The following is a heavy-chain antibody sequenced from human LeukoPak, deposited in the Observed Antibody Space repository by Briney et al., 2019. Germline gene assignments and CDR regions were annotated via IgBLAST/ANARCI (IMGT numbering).Heavy chain of an antibody. Sequence: SVKVSCKASGGTLSSYGISWVRQAPGHGLEWMGRIIPMVGIANYAQKIQGRVTITADKSTSTAYMELSSLRSEDTAVYYCARGHGSSNYDILTGSDDYYGMDVWGQGTTVTVSS. D-gene: IGHD3-9*01. CDR3: ARGHGSSNYDILTGSDDYYGMDV. CDR1: GGTLSSYG. V-gene: IGHV1-69*04. CDR2: IIPMVGIA. J-gene: IGHJ6*02.